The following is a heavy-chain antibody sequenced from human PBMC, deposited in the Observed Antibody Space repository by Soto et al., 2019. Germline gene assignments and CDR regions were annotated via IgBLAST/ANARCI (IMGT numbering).Heavy chain of an antibody. CDR3: ARDKITGLFDY. CDR2: INHSGST. V-gene: IGHV4-34*01. CDR1: GGSFSGYS. J-gene: IGHJ4*02. D-gene: IGHD3-10*01. Sequence: QVQLQQWGAGLLKPSETLSLTSAVYGGSFSGYSWPRIRQPPGTGLAWIGEINHSGSTNYNPSLKNRDTISVDTSKRQFSLKLTSVTAADTDLYYCARDKITGLFDYWGQGTLVTVSS.